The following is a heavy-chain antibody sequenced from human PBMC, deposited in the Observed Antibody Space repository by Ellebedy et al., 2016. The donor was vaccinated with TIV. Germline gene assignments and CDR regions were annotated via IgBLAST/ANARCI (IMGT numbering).Heavy chain of an antibody. Sequence: GESLKISCEASGFPFRNYAMHWVRQSPRKGLEWVAIVSFDIDKKFYTDSVKGRFTISRDNAKSSLYLQMNSLRAEDTAVYYCANLGGLAASATNGIAFDIWGQGTIVTVSS. CDR2: VSFDIDKK. V-gene: IGHV3-30-3*01. J-gene: IGHJ3*02. CDR3: ANLGGLAASATNGIAFDI. D-gene: IGHD6-13*01. CDR1: GFPFRNYA.